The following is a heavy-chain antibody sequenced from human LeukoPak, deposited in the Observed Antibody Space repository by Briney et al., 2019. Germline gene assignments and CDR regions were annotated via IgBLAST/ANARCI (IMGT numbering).Heavy chain of an antibody. V-gene: IGHV3-53*01. Sequence: QTGGSLRLSCAASGITVSSKYMSWVRQAPGKGLEWVSVMQSGGSTYYADSVKGRFTISRDNAKNTLYLQMNSLRAEDTAVYYCARERTSGWDAFDFWGQGTLVTVSS. D-gene: IGHD6-19*01. CDR3: ARERTSGWDAFDF. CDR2: MQSGGST. J-gene: IGHJ4*02. CDR1: GITVSSKY.